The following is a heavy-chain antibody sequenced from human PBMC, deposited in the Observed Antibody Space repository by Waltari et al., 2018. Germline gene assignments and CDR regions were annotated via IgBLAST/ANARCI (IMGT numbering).Heavy chain of an antibody. D-gene: IGHD5-12*01. CDR3: AREATMREYFDY. V-gene: IGHV3-30*04. CDR2: ISYDGVIK. CDR1: GSNFPRYP. Sequence: QVQLVESGGGVLQPGRSLRVSCAASGSNFPRYPMNWVRQAPGQGLEWVAFISYDGVIKNYADSVKGRFTISRDNSKNTVYLQMSSLTSADTAVYFCAREATMREYFDYWGQGAQVTVSS. J-gene: IGHJ4*02.